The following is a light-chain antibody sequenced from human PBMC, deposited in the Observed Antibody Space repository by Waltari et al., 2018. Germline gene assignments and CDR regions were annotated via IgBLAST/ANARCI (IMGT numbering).Light chain of an antibody. CDR2: EVS. V-gene: IGLV2-14*01. CDR3: ASYTTSDTIV. CDR1: SRDVGNYNY. J-gene: IGLJ1*01. Sequence: QSALTQPASLSGSPGQSITISCTGTSRDVGNYNYVSWYQHHPGKVTKVIIYEVSNRPAGMSSLFSGSKSGNTASLTISGLQADDEADYYCASYTTSDTIVFGTGTGVTVL.